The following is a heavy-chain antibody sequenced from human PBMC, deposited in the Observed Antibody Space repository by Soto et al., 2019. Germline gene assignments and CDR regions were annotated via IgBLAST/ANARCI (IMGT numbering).Heavy chain of an antibody. CDR3: ARGYYDYVWGSYRPYYYYYGMDV. CDR1: GGTFSSYA. J-gene: IGHJ6*02. Sequence: SVKVSCKASGGTFSSYAISWVRQAPGQGLEWMGGIIPIFGTANYAQKFQGRVTITADESTSTAYMELSSLRSEDTAVYYCARGYYDYVWGSYRPYYYYYGMDVWGQGTTVTVSS. V-gene: IGHV1-69*13. CDR2: IIPIFGTA. D-gene: IGHD3-16*02.